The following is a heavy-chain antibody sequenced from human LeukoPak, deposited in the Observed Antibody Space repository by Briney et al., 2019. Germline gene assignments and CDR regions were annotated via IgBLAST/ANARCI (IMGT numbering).Heavy chain of an antibody. CDR1: GFTFDDYT. Sequence: GGCLTLSCAASGFTFDDYTMHWVRQAAREGLEWVSLIRWYGVCTYYADSVKGRFTNDRDNSKNSLYLQMNSLRTEDTALYYCARGGSSWFHPSYYYYGMDVWGQGTTVTVSS. D-gene: IGHD6-13*01. J-gene: IGHJ6*02. V-gene: IGHV3-43*01. CDR2: IRWYGVCT. CDR3: ARGGSSWFHPSYYYYGMDV.